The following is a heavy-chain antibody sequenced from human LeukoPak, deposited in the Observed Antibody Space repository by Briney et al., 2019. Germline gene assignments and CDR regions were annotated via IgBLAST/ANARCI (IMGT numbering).Heavy chain of an antibody. CDR2: IDWDGDK. CDR3: ARIRKSLYDDSSGSAYIDY. J-gene: IGHJ4*02. D-gene: IGHD3-22*01. CDR1: GFSLGTNGMC. Sequence: SGPALVKPTQSVTLTCIFSGFSLGTNGMCVSWIRQPPGKALEWLARIDWDGDKYYNPSLKTRLTISKDTSKNQVVLTMTNVDVVDTATYYCARIRKSLYDDSSGSAYIDYWGQGTLVTVSS. V-gene: IGHV2-70*11.